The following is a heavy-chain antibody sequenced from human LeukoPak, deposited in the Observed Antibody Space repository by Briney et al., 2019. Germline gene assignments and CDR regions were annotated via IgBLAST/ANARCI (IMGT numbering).Heavy chain of an antibody. CDR1: GGSISSFY. V-gene: IGHV4-59*08. CDR2: IYDSGST. Sequence: SETLSLTCTVSGGSISSFYWSWIRQPPGKGLEYIGYIYDSGSTNYNPSLKSRVTISVDTSKNQFSLKLSSVTAADTAAYYCARHKRITMVRGVIGLWFDPWGQGTLVTVSS. CDR3: ARHKRITMVRGVIGLWFDP. J-gene: IGHJ5*02. D-gene: IGHD3-10*01.